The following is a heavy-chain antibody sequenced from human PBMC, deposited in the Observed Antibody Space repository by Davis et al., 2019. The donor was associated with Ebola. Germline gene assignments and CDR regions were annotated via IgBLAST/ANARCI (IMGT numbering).Heavy chain of an antibody. CDR1: GGAVNNDNYF. V-gene: IGHV4-39*07. CDR3: AREHDYGDYDVLFYYYGMDV. CDR2: LHYSGKS. J-gene: IGHJ6*04. D-gene: IGHD4-17*01. Sequence: MPAGSLRLSCSVSGGAVNNDNYFWGSIRQPPGKGLEWLGSLHYSGKSSYIPSLKSRVTISIEPSKNQFSLTLSSVASAESAVYYCAREHDYGDYDVLFYYYGMDVWGRGTTVSVSS.